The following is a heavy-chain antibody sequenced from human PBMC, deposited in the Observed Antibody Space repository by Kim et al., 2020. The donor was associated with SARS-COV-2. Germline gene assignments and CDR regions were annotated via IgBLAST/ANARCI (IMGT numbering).Heavy chain of an antibody. V-gene: IGHV1-69*02. J-gene: IGHJ3*02. D-gene: IGHD7-27*01. CDR3: ASGALGVDAFDI. Sequence: KYAQKDQGRVTIPADKSTSPAYMELGSLGSEDTAVYYCASGALGVDAFDIWGQGTMVTVSS.